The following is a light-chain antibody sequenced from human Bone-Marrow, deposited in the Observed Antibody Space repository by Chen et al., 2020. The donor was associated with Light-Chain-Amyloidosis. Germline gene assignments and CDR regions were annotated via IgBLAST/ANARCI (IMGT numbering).Light chain of an antibody. V-gene: IGLV2-14*01. Sequence: QSALTQPASVSGSTGQSITISCTGTISDVGGDNHVSWYQQHPDKAPKLMIYEVTTRPSWVPDRFSGSKSDNTASLTISGLQTEDEADYFCSSYTITNTLVFGSGTRVTVL. CDR3: SSYTITNTLV. CDR1: ISDVGGDNH. CDR2: EVT. J-gene: IGLJ1*01.